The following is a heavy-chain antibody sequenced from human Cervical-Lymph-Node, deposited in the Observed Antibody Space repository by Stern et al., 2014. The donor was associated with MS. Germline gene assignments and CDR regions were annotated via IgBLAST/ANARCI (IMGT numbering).Heavy chain of an antibody. D-gene: IGHD5-18*01. CDR1: GGTFSSYA. Sequence: QVQLVESGAEVKKPGSSVKVSCKASGGTFSSYAISWVRQAPGQGLEWMGGIIPIFGTAKYAQKFQDRVTITAGESKSADYMELSSLRSKDTALYDCARGDSYGYYYGMDVWGQGTTVTVSS. CDR2: IIPIFGTA. V-gene: IGHV1-69*01. CDR3: ARGDSYGYYYGMDV. J-gene: IGHJ6*02.